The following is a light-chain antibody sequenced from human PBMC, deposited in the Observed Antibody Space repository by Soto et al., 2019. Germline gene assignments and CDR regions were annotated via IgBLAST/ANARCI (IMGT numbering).Light chain of an antibody. CDR2: GAS. CDR3: QQYGSSPRT. J-gene: IGKJ1*01. Sequence: EIVLTQSPGTLSLSPGERATLSCRASQSVSSSYLAWYQQKPGQAPGLLIYGASSRATGIPDRFSGSGSGTDFPLTISRLEPEDFAVYYCQQYGSSPRTFGQGTKVDIK. CDR1: QSVSSSY. V-gene: IGKV3-20*01.